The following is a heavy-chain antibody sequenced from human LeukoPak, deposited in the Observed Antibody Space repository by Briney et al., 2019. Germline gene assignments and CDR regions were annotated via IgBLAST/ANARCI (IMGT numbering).Heavy chain of an antibody. Sequence: SVKVSCKASGGTFSSYAISWVRQAPGQGREWMGGIIAIFGTANYAQKFQGRVTITADESTSTAYMELSSLRSEDTAVYYCARGPYYYYYYMDVWGKGTTVTVSS. J-gene: IGHJ6*03. CDR3: ARGPYYYYYYMDV. CDR1: GGTFSSYA. CDR2: IIAIFGTA. V-gene: IGHV1-69*13.